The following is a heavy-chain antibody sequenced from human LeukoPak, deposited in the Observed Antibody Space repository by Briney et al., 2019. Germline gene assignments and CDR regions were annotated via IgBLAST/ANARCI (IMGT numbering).Heavy chain of an antibody. D-gene: IGHD2-15*01. CDR2: ISSSSSYI. V-gene: IGHV3-21*04. CDR3: ARQGYCSGGSCYKLYYFDY. Sequence: GGSLRLSCAASGFTFSSYNMNWVRQVPGKGLGWVSSISSSSSYIYYADSVKGRFTISRDNAKNSLYLQMNSLRAEDTALYYCARQGYCSGGSCYKLYYFDYWGQGTLVTVSS. J-gene: IGHJ4*02. CDR1: GFTFSSYN.